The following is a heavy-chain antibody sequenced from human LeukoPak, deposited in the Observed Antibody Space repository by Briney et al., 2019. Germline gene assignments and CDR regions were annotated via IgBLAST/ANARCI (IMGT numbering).Heavy chain of an antibody. D-gene: IGHD2-8*01. CDR1: GGTFSSYA. Sequence: ASVKVSCKASGGTFSSYAISWVRQAPGQGLEWMGGVFPMSRTPKYIQKFQGRVTIRTDDSTRTASLEVSSLGSDDTAMYYCAVYTTGVAFFDFWGRGTLVTVSS. CDR2: VFPMSRTP. V-gene: IGHV1-69*05. J-gene: IGHJ2*01. CDR3: AVYTTGVAFFDF.